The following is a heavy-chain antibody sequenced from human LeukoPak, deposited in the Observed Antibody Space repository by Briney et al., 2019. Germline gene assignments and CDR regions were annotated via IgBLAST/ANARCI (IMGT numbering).Heavy chain of an antibody. CDR2: ISDDRSNK. CDR3: ARDRCNGGTCYLSVLDY. Sequence: GGSVRLSCAASGFTFSSYAMHWVRQAPGKGLEWVAVISDDRSNKYYADSVKGRFTISRDNSKNTLYLQMNSLRAEDTAVYYCARDRCNGGTCYLSVLDYWGQGTLVTVSS. D-gene: IGHD2-15*01. V-gene: IGHV3-30-3*01. CDR1: GFTFSSYA. J-gene: IGHJ4*02.